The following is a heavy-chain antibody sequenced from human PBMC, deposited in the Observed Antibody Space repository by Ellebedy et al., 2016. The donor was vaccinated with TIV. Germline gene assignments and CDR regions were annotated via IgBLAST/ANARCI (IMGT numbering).Heavy chain of an antibody. D-gene: IGHD1-26*01. V-gene: IGHV4-34*01. CDR3: ARGYGSGVGAPFDY. CDR1: GGSFSGYY. CDR2: INHSGST. J-gene: IGHJ4*02. Sequence: SDTLSLTXAVYGGSFSGYYWSWIRQPPGRGLEWIGEINHSGSTNYNPSLKSRVTISVDTSKNQFSLKLSSVTAADTAVYYCARGYGSGVGAPFDYWGQGTLVTVSS.